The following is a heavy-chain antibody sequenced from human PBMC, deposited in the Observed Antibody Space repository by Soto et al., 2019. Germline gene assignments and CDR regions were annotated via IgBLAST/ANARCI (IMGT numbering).Heavy chain of an antibody. CDR1: GFTFSSYA. Sequence: GGSLRLSCAASGFTFSSYAMHWVRQAPGKGLEYVSAISSNGGSTYYANSVKGRFTISRDNSKNTLYLQMGSLRAEDMAVYYCARDSDAFDIWGQGTMVTVSS. J-gene: IGHJ3*02. CDR2: ISSNGGST. CDR3: ARDSDAFDI. V-gene: IGHV3-64*01.